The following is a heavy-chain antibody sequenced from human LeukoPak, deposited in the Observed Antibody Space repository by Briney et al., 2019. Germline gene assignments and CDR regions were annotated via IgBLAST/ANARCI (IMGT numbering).Heavy chain of an antibody. V-gene: IGHV1-69*05. D-gene: IGHD7-27*01. CDR2: IIPIFGTA. Sequence: SVKVSCKASGGTFISYAISWVRQAPGQGLEWMGGIIPIFGTANYAQKSQGRVTITTDESTSTAYMELSSLRSEDTAVYYCARLGGLGIFDYWGQGTLVTVSS. J-gene: IGHJ4*02. CDR3: ARLGGLGIFDY. CDR1: GGTFISYA.